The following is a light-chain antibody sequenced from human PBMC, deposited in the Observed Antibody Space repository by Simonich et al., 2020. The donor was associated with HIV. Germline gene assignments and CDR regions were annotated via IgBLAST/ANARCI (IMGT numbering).Light chain of an antibody. Sequence: SYELTQPPSVSVSPGQTARITCSGDALPKKYAYWYQQKPGQAPVLVIYKDTERPSGSPERFSGSSSGTTVTLTISGVQAEDEADYHCQSGDSSGTYVVFGGGTKLTVL. J-gene: IGLJ2*01. CDR2: KDT. CDR1: ALPKKY. CDR3: QSGDSSGTYVV. V-gene: IGLV3-25*03.